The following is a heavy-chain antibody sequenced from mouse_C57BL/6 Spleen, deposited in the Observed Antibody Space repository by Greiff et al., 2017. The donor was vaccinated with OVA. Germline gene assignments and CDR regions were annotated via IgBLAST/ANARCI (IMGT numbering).Heavy chain of an antibody. CDR3: ARDAYPAWFAY. D-gene: IGHD2-10*01. CDR2: INPNNGGT. J-gene: IGHJ3*01. Sequence: VQLQQSGPELVKPGASVKISCKASGYTFTDYYMNWVKQSHGKSLEWIGDINPNNGGTSYNQKFKGKATLTVDKSSSTAYMELRSLTSEDSAVYYCARDAYPAWFAYWGQGTLVTVSA. V-gene: IGHV1-26*01. CDR1: GYTFTDYY.